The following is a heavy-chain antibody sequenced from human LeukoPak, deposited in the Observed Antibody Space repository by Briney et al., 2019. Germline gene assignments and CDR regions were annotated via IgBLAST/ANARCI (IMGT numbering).Heavy chain of an antibody. J-gene: IGHJ5*02. Sequence: TLSLTCTVSGYSIISGYSWGWIRQPPGKGLEWIGSFHYSGSTYYNPSLMSRVTISGDTSKNQFSLRLSSVTAADTAVYYCARAYCSSTSCYTEGWFDPWGQGTLVTVSS. CDR3: ARAYCSSTSCYTEGWFDP. V-gene: IGHV4-38-2*02. CDR1: GYSIISGYS. CDR2: FHYSGST. D-gene: IGHD2-2*02.